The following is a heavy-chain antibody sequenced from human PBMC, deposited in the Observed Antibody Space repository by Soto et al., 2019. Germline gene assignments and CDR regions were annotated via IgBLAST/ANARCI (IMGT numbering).Heavy chain of an antibody. J-gene: IGHJ6*02. D-gene: IGHD2-2*01. V-gene: IGHV4-4*02. CDR1: GDSISSSNW. Sequence: PSXTLSLTCTVSGDSISSSNWWSWVRQPPGKGLEWIGEIYHSGSTNYNPSLKSRVTISVDTYKNQFSLKLSSVTAADTAVYYCASTDIVLVPVASRGYYYYGMYVWGQGTTVPVSS. CDR3: ASTDIVLVPVASRGYYYYGMYV. CDR2: IYHSGST.